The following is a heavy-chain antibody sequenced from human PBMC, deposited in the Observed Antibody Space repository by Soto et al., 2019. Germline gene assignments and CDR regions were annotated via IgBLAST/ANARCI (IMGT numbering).Heavy chain of an antibody. CDR1: GGPIRGSSYY. J-gene: IGHJ6*02. Sequence: SETLCRTCTVSGGPIRGSSYYWVWILHSPGAGLEWIGSIYYSGRTYYNPSLKSRVTISVDTSKNQFSLKLTSVTAADTAVYYCARHVGGLPDYFYYNGMDVWGQGTTVTVSS. CDR2: IYYSGRT. D-gene: IGHD3-16*01. CDR3: ARHVGGLPDYFYYNGMDV. V-gene: IGHV4-39*01.